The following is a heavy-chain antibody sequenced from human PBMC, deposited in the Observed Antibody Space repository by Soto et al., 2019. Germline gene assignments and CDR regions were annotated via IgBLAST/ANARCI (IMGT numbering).Heavy chain of an antibody. CDR3: VRGGGVGVAGSAAFDM. Sequence: QLHLVQSGAVVKKPGASVTVSCSASGYPVTAYYMHWVRQAPGRGLEWMGGINPATGAAKYTLTCQGRFEVSWGVATITLFKDLRGMSSESTAMFFCVRGGGVGVAGSAAFDMWGQGTLVTVSS. D-gene: IGHD3-3*01. CDR2: INPATGAA. V-gene: IGHV1-2*02. CDR1: GYPVTAYY. J-gene: IGHJ3*02.